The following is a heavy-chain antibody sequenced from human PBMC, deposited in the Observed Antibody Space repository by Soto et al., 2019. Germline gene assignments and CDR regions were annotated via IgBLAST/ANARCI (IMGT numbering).Heavy chain of an antibody. Sequence: GGSLRLSCAASGFTFSSYAMSWVRQAPGKGLEWVSAISGSGGSTYYADSVKGRFTISRDNSKNTLYLQMNSLRAEDTAVYYCATTPGRFLEWSVRWFDPWGQGTLVTVSS. D-gene: IGHD3-3*01. CDR2: ISGSGGST. V-gene: IGHV3-23*01. J-gene: IGHJ5*02. CDR3: ATTPGRFLEWSVRWFDP. CDR1: GFTFSSYA.